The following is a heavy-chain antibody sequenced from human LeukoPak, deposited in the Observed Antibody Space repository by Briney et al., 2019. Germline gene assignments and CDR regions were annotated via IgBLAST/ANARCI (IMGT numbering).Heavy chain of an antibody. V-gene: IGHV3-53*01. J-gene: IGHJ4*02. CDR2: IYSAGGGGDT. CDR3: ARDELKGRFLD. CDR1: GFKFNTYW. D-gene: IGHD3-3*01. Sequence: PGGSLRLSCAASGFKFNTYWMSWVRQAPGKGLEWVSVIYSAGGGGDTYYADSVKGRFTISRDNSKNMLYLQMNSLRAEDTAVYYCARDELKGRFLDWGQGTLVTVSS.